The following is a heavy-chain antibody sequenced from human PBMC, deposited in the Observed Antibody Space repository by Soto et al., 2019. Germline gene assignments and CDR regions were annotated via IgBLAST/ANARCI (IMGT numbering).Heavy chain of an antibody. Sequence: VQLLESGGGLVQPGESLRLSCAASGFTFSSYAMSWVRQAPGKGQEWVTVISGSDDSTYYADSVKGRFTISRDNSKNTLYLQMNSLRAEDTAVYYCAKRSSSSTFAYWGQGTLGTVSS. V-gene: IGHV3-23*01. CDR3: AKRSSSSTFAY. J-gene: IGHJ4*02. CDR2: ISGSDDST. D-gene: IGHD6-6*01. CDR1: GFTFSSYA.